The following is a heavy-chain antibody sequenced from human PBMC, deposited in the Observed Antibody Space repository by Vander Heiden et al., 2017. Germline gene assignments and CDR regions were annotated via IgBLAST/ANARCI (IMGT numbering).Heavy chain of an antibody. Sequence: QVQLQESGPGLVKPSGTLSLTCAVSGGSISRSNWWSWVRQPPGKGLEWIGEIYHSGSTNYNPSLKSRVTISVDKSKNQFSLKLSSVTAADTAVYYCARRSIAAREVAATSRGVGNWFDPWGQGTLVTVSS. CDR1: GGSISRSNW. D-gene: IGHD6-6*01. CDR3: ARRSIAAREVAATSRGVGNWFDP. V-gene: IGHV4-4*02. CDR2: IYHSGST. J-gene: IGHJ5*02.